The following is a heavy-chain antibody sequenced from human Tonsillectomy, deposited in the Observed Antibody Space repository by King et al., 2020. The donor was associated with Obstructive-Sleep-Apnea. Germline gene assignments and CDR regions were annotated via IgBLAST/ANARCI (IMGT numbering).Heavy chain of an antibody. Sequence: QLVQSGGGLVRPGRSLRLSCAASGFTFDDYAMHWVRQAPGKGLEWVSGISWNSGRIGYADSVKGRFTISRDSAKNSLYLQMNSLRPEDTALYYCAKDIGRIAVAGAGFDYWGQGTLVTVSS. CDR2: ISWNSGRI. CDR1: GFTFDDYA. V-gene: IGHV3-9*01. D-gene: IGHD6-19*01. CDR3: AKDIGRIAVAGAGFDY. J-gene: IGHJ4*02.